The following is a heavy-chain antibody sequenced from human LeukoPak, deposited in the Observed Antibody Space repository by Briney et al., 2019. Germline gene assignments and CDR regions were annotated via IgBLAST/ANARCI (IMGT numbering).Heavy chain of an antibody. Sequence: GGSLRVSCAAPGFTFVDYAMHWVRQAPGKGLWWVSSISSSSSYIYYADSVKGRFTISRDNAKNTLYLQMNSLRAEDTAVYYCAKDSSQEDNYYYYYMDVWGKGTTVTISS. CDR3: AKDSSQEDNYYYYYMDV. CDR1: GFTFVDYA. CDR2: ISSSSSYI. D-gene: IGHD5-24*01. V-gene: IGHV3-21*01. J-gene: IGHJ6*03.